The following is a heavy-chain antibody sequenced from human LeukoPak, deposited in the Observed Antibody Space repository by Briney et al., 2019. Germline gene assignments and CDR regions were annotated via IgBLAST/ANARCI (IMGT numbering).Heavy chain of an antibody. D-gene: IGHD2-2*01. V-gene: IGHV4-4*09. J-gene: IGHJ3*02. CDR3: ARQKCTSTSCLTKNAFDI. CDR2: IYTSGST. Sequence: SETLSLTCTVSGSISSYYWSWIRQPPGKGLEWIGYIYTSGSTDYNPSLKSRVTISVDTSKNQFSLDLSSVTAADTAVYYCARQKCTSTSCLTKNAFDIWGQGTMVTVSS. CDR1: GSISSYY.